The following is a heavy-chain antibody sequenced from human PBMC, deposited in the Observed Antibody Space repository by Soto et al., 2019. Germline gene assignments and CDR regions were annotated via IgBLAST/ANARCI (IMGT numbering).Heavy chain of an antibody. CDR2: LSVSGDNT. D-gene: IGHD1-1*01. CDR3: AKAGTHSYFDY. J-gene: IGHJ4*02. CDR1: GFTFSSYS. Sequence: EVQLVESGGGLVKPGGSLRLSCAASGFTFSSYSMNWVRQAPGKGLEWVSSLSVSGDNTYYADSVKGRFTISRDNSKNTFYLQMSSLRADDTAEYYCAKAGTHSYFDYWGQGTLVTVSS. V-gene: IGHV3-23*04.